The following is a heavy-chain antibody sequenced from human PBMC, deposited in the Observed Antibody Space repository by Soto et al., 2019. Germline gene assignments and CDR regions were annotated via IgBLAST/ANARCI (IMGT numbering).Heavy chain of an antibody. J-gene: IGHJ4*02. Sequence: QVQLVESGGGVVQPGRSLRLSCAASAFTFRSYTMHWVRQAPGKGLEWVATISYDGSKTNYADSVRGRFTISRDNSKSTLFLQMDSLRPEDTAVYCCARDRDSSYFPPPYYFDSWGQGTLVTVSS. CDR1: AFTFRSYT. D-gene: IGHD4-4*01. CDR3: ARDRDSSYFPPPYYFDS. V-gene: IGHV3-30*04. CDR2: ISYDGSKT.